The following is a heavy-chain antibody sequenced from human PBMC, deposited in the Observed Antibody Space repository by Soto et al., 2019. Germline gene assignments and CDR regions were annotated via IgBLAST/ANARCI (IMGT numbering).Heavy chain of an antibody. CDR1: GFTFSSYG. Sequence: QVQLVESGGGVVQPGRSLRLSCAASGFTFSSYGMHWVRQAPGKGLEWVAVIWNDGSNKYYADSVKGRFTISRDNSKNPLYLQINSLRAEDTAVYYCAREVDDSSGYWYFDAFDIWGQGTMVTVSS. CDR2: IWNDGSNK. D-gene: IGHD3-22*01. V-gene: IGHV3-33*01. CDR3: AREVDDSSGYWYFDAFDI. J-gene: IGHJ3*02.